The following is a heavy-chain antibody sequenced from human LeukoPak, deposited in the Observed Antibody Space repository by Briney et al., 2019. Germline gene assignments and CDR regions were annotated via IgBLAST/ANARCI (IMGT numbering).Heavy chain of an antibody. CDR3: ARSQWTPRGWFDP. J-gene: IGHJ5*02. V-gene: IGHV1-69*05. D-gene: IGHD3/OR15-3a*01. Sequence: ASVKVSCKASGGTFSSYAISWVRQAPGQGLEWMGGIIPIFGTANYAQKFQGRVTITTDESTSTAYMELSSLRSEDTAVYYCARSQWTPRGWFDPWGQGTLVTVSS. CDR1: GGTFSSYA. CDR2: IIPIFGTA.